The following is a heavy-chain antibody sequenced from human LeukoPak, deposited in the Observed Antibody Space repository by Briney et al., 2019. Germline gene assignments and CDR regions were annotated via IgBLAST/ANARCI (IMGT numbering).Heavy chain of an antibody. D-gene: IGHD2-15*01. CDR1: GYTFTGYY. V-gene: IGHV1-2*06. CDR2: INPNSGGT. CDR3: ARALGYCSGGSCYSYYYYMDV. J-gene: IGHJ6*03. Sequence: GASVKVSCKASGYTFTGYYMHWVRQAPGQGLEWMGRINPNSGGTNYAQKFQGRVTMTRDTSISTAYMELSRLRSDDTAVYYCARALGYCSGGSCYSYYYYMDVWGKGTTVTVSS.